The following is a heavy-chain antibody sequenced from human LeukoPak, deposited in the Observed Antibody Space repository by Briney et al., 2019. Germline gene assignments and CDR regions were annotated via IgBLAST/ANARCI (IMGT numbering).Heavy chain of an antibody. J-gene: IGHJ4*02. V-gene: IGHV3-9*01. CDR1: GFTFDEYG. D-gene: IGHD3-10*01. CDR2: ISRNSGSR. Sequence: GRSLRLSCAASGFTFDEYGMHWVRQAPGKGLEWVSGISRNSGSRGYADSVKGRFTISRDNSKNTLYLQMNSLRAEDTAVYYCARSPDSRYYYGSGSPAPLDYWGQGTLVTVSS. CDR3: ARSPDSRYYYGSGSPAPLDY.